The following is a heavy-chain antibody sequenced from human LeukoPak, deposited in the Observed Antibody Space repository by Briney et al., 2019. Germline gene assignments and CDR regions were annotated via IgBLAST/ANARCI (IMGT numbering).Heavy chain of an antibody. Sequence: PSETLSLTCSVSGVSIKSYYWNSVRQSPGRGLEWIGYMHHSGSSHYNPFLKSRVSISLDTSKNQFYLKLSSVTAADTAVYYCAGGYGSSLSFDHWGQGTLPTVSS. J-gene: IGHJ4*02. CDR3: AGGYGSSLSFDH. CDR2: MHHSGSS. D-gene: IGHD2-2*01. V-gene: IGHV4-59*01. CDR1: GVSIKSYY.